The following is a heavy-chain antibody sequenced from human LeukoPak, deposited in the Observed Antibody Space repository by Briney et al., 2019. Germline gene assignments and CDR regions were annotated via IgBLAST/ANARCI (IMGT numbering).Heavy chain of an antibody. CDR2: IKSKNVGGTT. V-gene: IGHV3-15*01. D-gene: IGHD6-19*01. J-gene: IGHJ4*02. Sequence: GGSLRLSCAASGFTFNNAWMNWVRQAPGKGLEWVGRIKSKNVGGTTDYAAPVKGRFTISRDDSKNTVYLQMNSLKIEDTAVYYCAKDFLAGALAGSWDYWGQGTLVTVSS. CDR1: GFTFNNAW. CDR3: AKDFLAGALAGSWDY.